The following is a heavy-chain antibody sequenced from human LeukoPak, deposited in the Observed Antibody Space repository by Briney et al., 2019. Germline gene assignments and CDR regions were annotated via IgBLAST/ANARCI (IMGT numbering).Heavy chain of an antibody. V-gene: IGHV1-69*05. D-gene: IGHD6-19*01. CDR3: ARVPYSSGWYYFDY. Sequence: SVKVSCKASGGTFGSYAISWVRQAPGQGLEWMGGIIPIFGTANYAQKFQGRVTITTDESTNTDYMELRSLRSEDTAVYYCARVPYSSGWYYFDYWGQGTLVTVSS. CDR2: IIPIFGTA. CDR1: GGTFGSYA. J-gene: IGHJ4*02.